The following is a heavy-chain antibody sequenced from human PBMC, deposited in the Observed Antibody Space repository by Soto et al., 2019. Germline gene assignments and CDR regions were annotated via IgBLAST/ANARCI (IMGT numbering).Heavy chain of an antibody. Sequence: PSETLSLTCTVSGGSISSYYWSWIRQPPGKGLEWIGYIYYSGSTNYNPSLKSRVTISVDTSKNQFFLKLSSVTAADTAVYYCARDKGMTTYYYYGMDVWGQGTTVTVSS. CDR1: GGSISSYY. CDR3: ARDKGMTTYYYYGMDV. J-gene: IGHJ6*02. CDR2: IYYSGST. V-gene: IGHV4-59*01. D-gene: IGHD3-10*01.